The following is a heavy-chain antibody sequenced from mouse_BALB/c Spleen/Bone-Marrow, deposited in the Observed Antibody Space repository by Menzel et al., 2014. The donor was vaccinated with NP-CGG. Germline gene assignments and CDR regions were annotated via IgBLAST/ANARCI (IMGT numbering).Heavy chain of an antibody. Sequence: VQLQQSGAELVKPGASVKLSCTASGFNIKDTYMHWVKQRPEQGLEWIGRIDPANGNTKYDPKFQGKATITADTSSNTAYLQLSSLTSEDTAVYYCARGPYYYGSGAYWGQGTLVTVSA. D-gene: IGHD1-1*01. J-gene: IGHJ3*01. CDR3: ARGPYYYGSGAY. CDR1: GFNIKDTY. V-gene: IGHV14-3*02. CDR2: IDPANGNT.